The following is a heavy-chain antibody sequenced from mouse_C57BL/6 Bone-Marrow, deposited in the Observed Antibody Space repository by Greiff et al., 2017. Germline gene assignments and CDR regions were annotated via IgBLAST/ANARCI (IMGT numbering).Heavy chain of an antibody. CDR3: ARNRGSSGYYAMDY. CDR2: INPNNGGT. J-gene: IGHJ4*01. Sequence: VQLQQSGPELVKPGASVKIPCKASGYTFTDYNMDWVKQSHGKSLEWIGDINPNNGGTIYNQKFKGKATLTVDKSSSTAYMELRSLTSEDTAVYYGARNRGSSGYYAMDYWGQGTSVTISS. D-gene: IGHD3-2*02. V-gene: IGHV1-18*01. CDR1: GYTFTDYN.